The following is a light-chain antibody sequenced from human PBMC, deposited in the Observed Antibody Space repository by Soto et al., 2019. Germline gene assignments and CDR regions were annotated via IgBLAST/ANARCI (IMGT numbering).Light chain of an antibody. Sequence: QSALTQPASVSGSPGQSITISCTGTSSDVGGYNYVSWYQQHPGKAPKLMIYDVSNRPSGVSNRFSGSKSGNTASLTISGLQAEYEADYNCSSYTSSSTRVFGGGTKLTVL. CDR1: SSDVGGYNY. J-gene: IGLJ2*01. V-gene: IGLV2-14*01. CDR2: DVS. CDR3: SSYTSSSTRV.